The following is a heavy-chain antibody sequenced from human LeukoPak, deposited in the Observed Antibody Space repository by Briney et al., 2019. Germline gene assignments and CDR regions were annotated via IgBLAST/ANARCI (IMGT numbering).Heavy chain of an antibody. V-gene: IGHV3-49*04. D-gene: IGHD3-22*01. CDR1: GVTFGDFA. CDR3: TRWLTVDRAYDP. Sequence: GGSLRLSCAASGVTFGDFAMNWVRQAPGKGLEWVAFIRRQASGGTTEYAASVKGRFTISRDDSKSIAYLQMNSLKTEDTAVYYCTRWLTVDRAYDPWGQGTLVTVSS. J-gene: IGHJ5*02. CDR2: IRRQASGGTT.